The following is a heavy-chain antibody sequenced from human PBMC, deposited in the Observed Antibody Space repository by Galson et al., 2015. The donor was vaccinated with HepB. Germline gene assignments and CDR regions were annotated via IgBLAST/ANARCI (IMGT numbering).Heavy chain of an antibody. Sequence: SLRLSCAASGFTFSSYSMNWVRQAPGKGLEWVSSISSSSSYIYYADSVKGRFTISRDNAKNSLYLQMNSLRAEDTAVYYCARDSSGGDSSGYGWFDYWGQGTLVTVSS. D-gene: IGHD3-22*01. CDR1: GFTFSSYS. V-gene: IGHV3-21*01. J-gene: IGHJ4*02. CDR2: ISSSSSYI. CDR3: ARDSSGGDSSGYGWFDY.